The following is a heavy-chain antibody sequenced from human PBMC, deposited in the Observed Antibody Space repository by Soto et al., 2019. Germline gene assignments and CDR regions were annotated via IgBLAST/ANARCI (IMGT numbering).Heavy chain of an antibody. V-gene: IGHV1-46*01. Sequence: ASVKVSCKASGYTFTSYYMRWVRQAPGQGLEWMGIINPSGGSTSYAQKFQGRVTMTRDTSTSTVYMELSSLRSEDTAVYYCARDPSVLMVYAIRSYYYYGMDVWGQGTTVTVSS. J-gene: IGHJ6*02. CDR3: ARDPSVLMVYAIRSYYYYGMDV. CDR1: GYTFTSYY. D-gene: IGHD2-8*01. CDR2: INPSGGST.